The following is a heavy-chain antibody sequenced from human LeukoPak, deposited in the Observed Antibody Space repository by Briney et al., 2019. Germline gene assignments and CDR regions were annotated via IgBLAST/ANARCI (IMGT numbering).Heavy chain of an antibody. CDR3: ASQRGFCGGDCYMALLGY. J-gene: IGHJ4*02. CDR1: GFTFSSYA. Sequence: QPGGSLRLSCAASGFTFSSYAMSWVRQAPGKGLEWVSAISGSGGSTYYADSVKGRFTISRDNSKNTLYLQMNSLRAEDTAVYYCASQRGFCGGDCYMALLGYWGQGTLVTVSS. CDR2: ISGSGGST. D-gene: IGHD2-21*02. V-gene: IGHV3-23*01.